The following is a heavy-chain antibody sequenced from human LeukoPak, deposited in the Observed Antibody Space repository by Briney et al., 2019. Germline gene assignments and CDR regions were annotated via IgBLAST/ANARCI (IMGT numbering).Heavy chain of an antibody. CDR2: IKQDGSEK. CDR3: AREYCTNGVCYTRRHYYYYGMDV. D-gene: IGHD2-8*01. J-gene: IGHJ6*02. Sequence: GGSLRLSCAASGFTFSSYWMSWVRQAPGKGLEWVANIKQDGSEKYYVDSVNGRFTISRDNAKNSLYLQMNSLRAEDTAVYYCAREYCTNGVCYTRRHYYYYGMDVWGQGTTVTVSS. CDR1: GFTFSSYW. V-gene: IGHV3-7*01.